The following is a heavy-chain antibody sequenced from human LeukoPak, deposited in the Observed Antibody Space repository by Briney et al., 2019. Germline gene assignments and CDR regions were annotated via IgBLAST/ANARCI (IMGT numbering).Heavy chain of an antibody. Sequence: SVKVSCKASGGTFSSYAISWVRQAPGQGLEWMGGIIPIFGTANYAQKFQGRVTITADKSTSTAYMELSSLRSEDTAVYYCARGYYYDSSGYLTSYYWGQGTLVTVSS. CDR1: GGTFSSYA. CDR3: ARGYYYDSSGYLTSYY. J-gene: IGHJ4*02. V-gene: IGHV1-69*06. CDR2: IIPIFGTA. D-gene: IGHD3-22*01.